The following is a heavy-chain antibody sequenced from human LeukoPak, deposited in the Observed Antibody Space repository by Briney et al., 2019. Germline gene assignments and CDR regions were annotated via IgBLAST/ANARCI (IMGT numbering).Heavy chain of an antibody. CDR1: GFTFSSYA. Sequence: GGSLRLSCAASGFTFSSYAMHWVRQAPGKGLEWVAVISYDGSNKYYADSVKGRFTISRDNSKNTLYLQMNSLRAEDTAVYYCARDWDTAMVLYYFYYWGQGTLVTVSS. V-gene: IGHV3-30*04. CDR3: ARDWDTAMVLYYFYY. D-gene: IGHD5-18*01. CDR2: ISYDGSNK. J-gene: IGHJ4*02.